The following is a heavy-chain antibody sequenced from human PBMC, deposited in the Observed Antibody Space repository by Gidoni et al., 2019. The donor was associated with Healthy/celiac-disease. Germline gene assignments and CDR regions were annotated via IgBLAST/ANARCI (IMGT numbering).Heavy chain of an antibody. V-gene: IGHV3-23*01. CDR3: AKGPSADYYYYYYMDV. CDR2: ISGSGGST. Sequence: EVQLLVSGGGLVQPGGSLRLSCAASGFTFSSYAMSWVRQAQGKGLEWVAAISGSGGSTYYADSVKVRFTISRDNSKNTLYLKMNSLRAEDTAVYYCAKGPSADYYYYYYMDVWGKGTTVTVSS. D-gene: IGHD2-2*01. J-gene: IGHJ6*03. CDR1: GFTFSSYA.